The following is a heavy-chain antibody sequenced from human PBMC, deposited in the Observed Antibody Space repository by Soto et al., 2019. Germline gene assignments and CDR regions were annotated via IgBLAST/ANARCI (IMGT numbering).Heavy chain of an antibody. Sequence: EVQLLESGGGLVQPGWSLRLSCAASGFTFSSYAMNWVRQAPGKGLEWVSAISGSGGSTYYADSVKGLFTISRDSSKNTLYLQMNSLRAEDTAVYYCAKRNSWSPALVLDIWGQGTMVTVSS. CDR1: GFTFSSYA. J-gene: IGHJ3*02. D-gene: IGHD1-7*01. CDR3: AKRNSWSPALVLDI. CDR2: ISGSGGST. V-gene: IGHV3-23*01.